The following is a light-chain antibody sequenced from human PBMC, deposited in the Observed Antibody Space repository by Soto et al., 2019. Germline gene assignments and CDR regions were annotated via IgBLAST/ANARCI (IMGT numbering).Light chain of an antibody. V-gene: IGKV1-12*01. CDR2: ATS. CDR1: QDISSW. Sequence: DIQMTQSPSFVSASVGDRVTITCRASQDISSWLVWYQQKPGKAPKLLIHATSGLQSGVPSRFSGSGSGTNFTLTISNLQSEDFATYYGKQANSFPITFGGGTKVEIK. CDR3: KQANSFPIT. J-gene: IGKJ4*01.